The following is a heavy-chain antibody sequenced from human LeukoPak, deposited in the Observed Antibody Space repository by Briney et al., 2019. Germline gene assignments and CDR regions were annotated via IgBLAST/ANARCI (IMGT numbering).Heavy chain of an antibody. V-gene: IGHV1-18*01. CDR1: GYTFTNYG. CDR2: ISGYNGNT. Sequence: ASVKVSCKASGYTFTNYGISWVRQAPGQGLEWMGWISGYNGNTNYAQKLQGRVTMTTDTSTNTAYMELRSLRSDDTAVYYCARSGVLRYFDWLPGGGYFDYWGQGTLVTVSS. CDR3: ARSGVLRYFDWLPGGGYFDY. J-gene: IGHJ4*02. D-gene: IGHD3-9*01.